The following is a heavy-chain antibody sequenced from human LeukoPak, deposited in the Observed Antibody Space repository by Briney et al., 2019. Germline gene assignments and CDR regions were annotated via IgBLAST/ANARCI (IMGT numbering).Heavy chain of an antibody. CDR2: TYYSGTT. CDR3: ARDIYSYGGLVAFDI. J-gene: IGHJ3*02. V-gene: IGHV4-59*12. Sequence: SETLSLTCTVSGGSISSYYWSWIRQPPGKGLEWIGNTYYSGTTYYNPSLKSRVTISLDTSKNQFSLNLSSVTAADTAVYYCARDIYSYGGLVAFDIWGQGTMVTVSS. D-gene: IGHD3-16*02. CDR1: GGSISSYY.